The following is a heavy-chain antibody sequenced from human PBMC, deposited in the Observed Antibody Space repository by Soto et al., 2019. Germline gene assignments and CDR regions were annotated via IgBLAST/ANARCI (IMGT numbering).Heavy chain of an antibody. CDR3: ARGYAFDI. J-gene: IGHJ3*02. V-gene: IGHV6-1*01. CDR1: GDSVSSNSAA. CDR2: TYYRSNWSN. Sequence: QVQLRQSGPGLLKPSQTLSLTCAISGDSVSSNSAAWNWLRQSPSRGLEWLGRTYYRSNWSNDYALSVKGRITINPDTSKNQFSLQLNSLTPEDTAVYYCARGYAFDIWGQGTMFTVSS.